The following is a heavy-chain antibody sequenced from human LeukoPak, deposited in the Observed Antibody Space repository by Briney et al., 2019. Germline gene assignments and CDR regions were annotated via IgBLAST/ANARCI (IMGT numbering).Heavy chain of an antibody. CDR1: GYTFTSYG. D-gene: IGHD2-2*02. V-gene: IGHV1-18*01. J-gene: IGHJ4*02. CDR3: ARVRGSRYKYYFDY. CDR2: ISAYNGNT. Sequence: ASVKVSCKASGYTFTSYGISWVRQAPGQGLEWMGWISAYNGNTNYARKLQGRVTMTTDTSTSTAYMELRSLRSDDTAVYYCARVRGSRYKYYFDYWGQGTLVTVSS.